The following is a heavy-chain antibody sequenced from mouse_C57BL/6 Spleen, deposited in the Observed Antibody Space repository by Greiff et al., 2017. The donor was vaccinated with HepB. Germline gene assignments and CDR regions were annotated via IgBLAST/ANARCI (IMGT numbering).Heavy chain of an antibody. J-gene: IGHJ3*01. D-gene: IGHD3-2*02. CDR1: GYTFTSYW. CDR2: IHPNSGST. Sequence: VQLQQPGAELVKPGASVKLSCKASGYTFTSYWMHWVKQRPGQGLEWIGMIHPNSGSTNYNEKFKSKATLTVDKSSSTAYMQLSSLTSEDSAVYYCAREELRRPWFAYWGQGTLVTVSA. CDR3: AREELRRPWFAY. V-gene: IGHV1-64*01.